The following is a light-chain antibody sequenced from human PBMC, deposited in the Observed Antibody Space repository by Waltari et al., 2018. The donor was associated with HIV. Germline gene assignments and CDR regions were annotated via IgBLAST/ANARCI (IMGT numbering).Light chain of an antibody. J-gene: IGLJ1*01. CDR3: AAWDDSLSGYV. CDR1: SSNIGSHY. V-gene: IGLV1-47*01. Sequence: QSVLTQPPSASGTPGQRVTISCSGSSSNIGSHYVYWYQQLPGTAPKLLIYRNNRRPSGVPDRCSGSESGTSAALAISGLRSEDEAEYYCAAWDDSLSGYVFGTGTKVTVL. CDR2: RNN.